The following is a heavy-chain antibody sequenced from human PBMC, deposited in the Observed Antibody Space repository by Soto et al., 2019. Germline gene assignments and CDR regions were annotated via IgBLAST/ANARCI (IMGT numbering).Heavy chain of an antibody. J-gene: IGHJ6*03. Sequence: GGSLRLSCAASGFTFSSYGMHWVRQAPGKGLEWVAVISYDGSNKYYADSVKGRFTISRDNSKNTLYLQMNSLRAEDTAVYYCAKDNMVAGTGQDYYYYYYYMDVWGKGTTVTVSS. CDR1: GFTFSSYG. V-gene: IGHV3-30*18. CDR2: ISYDGSNK. D-gene: IGHD6-19*01. CDR3: AKDNMVAGTGQDYYYYYYYMDV.